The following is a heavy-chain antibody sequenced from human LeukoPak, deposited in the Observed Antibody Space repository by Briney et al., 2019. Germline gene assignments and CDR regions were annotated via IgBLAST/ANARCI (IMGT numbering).Heavy chain of an antibody. V-gene: IGHV5-51*01. CDR3: VRFALTSSLDH. CDR2: IYPGYSDA. D-gene: IGHD6-13*01. CDR1: GYPFTNNW. J-gene: IGHJ5*02. Sequence: GESLKISFKISGYPFTNNWIGWVRPVPGKGLEWMGLIYPGYSDAKYSPSFQGQVTLSVDASISNAYLQLTGLRASDTAIYYCVRFALTSSLDHWGQGTLVTVSS.